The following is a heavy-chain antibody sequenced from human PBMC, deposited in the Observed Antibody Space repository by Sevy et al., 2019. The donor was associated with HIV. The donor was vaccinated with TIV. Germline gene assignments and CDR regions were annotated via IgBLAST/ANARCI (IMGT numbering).Heavy chain of an antibody. CDR1: GGSISSNY. Sequence: SETLSLTCTVSGGSISSNYWSWIRQPPGKGLEWVGSVYDRGSTNYNTSLRSRVTISVDTSKNQISLRLSSVTAADTAVYYCARGGALTYYDTSGFQNYFDSWGPGNLVTVSS. CDR3: ARGGALTYYDTSGFQNYFDS. CDR2: VYDRGST. D-gene: IGHD3-22*01. V-gene: IGHV4-59*01. J-gene: IGHJ4*02.